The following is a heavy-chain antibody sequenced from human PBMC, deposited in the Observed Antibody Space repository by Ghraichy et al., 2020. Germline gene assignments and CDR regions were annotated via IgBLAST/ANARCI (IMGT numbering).Heavy chain of an antibody. CDR2: INHSGST. V-gene: IGHV4-34*01. Sequence: SQTLSLTCAVYGGSFSGYYWSWIRQPPGKGLEWIGEINHSGSTNYNPSLKSRVTISVDTSKNQFSLKLSSVTAADTAVYYCARDRRGVQRAFDIWGQGTMVTVSS. CDR3: ARDRRGVQRAFDI. D-gene: IGHD2-8*01. J-gene: IGHJ3*02. CDR1: GGSFSGYY.